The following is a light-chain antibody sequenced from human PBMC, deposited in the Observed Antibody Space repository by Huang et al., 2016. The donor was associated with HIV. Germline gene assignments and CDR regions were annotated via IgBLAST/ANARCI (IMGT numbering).Light chain of an antibody. CDR1: QSVSSSY. J-gene: IGKJ1*01. V-gene: IGKV3-20*01. Sequence: ENVLTQSPGTLSLSPGERATLSCRASQSVSSSYLAWYQQNPGQAPRLLIYGASSRAPGIPDRFSGSGSGTDFTLTISRLEPEDFAVYYCQQYGSSPGTFGQGTKVEIK. CDR3: QQYGSSPGT. CDR2: GAS.